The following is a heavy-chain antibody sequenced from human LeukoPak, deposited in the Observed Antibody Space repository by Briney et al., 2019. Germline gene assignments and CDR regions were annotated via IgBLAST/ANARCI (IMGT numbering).Heavy chain of an antibody. Sequence: GESPKISCKGSGYSFTSYWIGWVRQMPGKGLEWMGIIYPGDSDTRYSPSFQGQVTISADKSISTAYLQWSSLKASDTAMYYCARVVPAAIPRPWFDPWGQGTLVTVSS. CDR1: GYSFTSYW. J-gene: IGHJ5*02. CDR2: IYPGDSDT. D-gene: IGHD2-2*02. V-gene: IGHV5-51*01. CDR3: ARVVPAAIPRPWFDP.